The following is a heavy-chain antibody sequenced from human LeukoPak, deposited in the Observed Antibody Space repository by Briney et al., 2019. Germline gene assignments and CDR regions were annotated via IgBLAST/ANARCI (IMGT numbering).Heavy chain of an antibody. D-gene: IGHD3-10*01. CDR3: TRAGGLVRGVHYYYMDV. V-gene: IGHV3-30*04. J-gene: IGHJ6*03. CDR2: ISNDGRNK. CDR1: GFTFSNYA. Sequence: GGSLRLSCAASGFTFSNYAMHWVRQAPGKGPEWVALISNDGRNKNYADSVKGRFTTSRDNSKNTLSLQMNSLRPEDTAVYYCTRAGGLVRGVHYYYMDVWGKGTTVTISS.